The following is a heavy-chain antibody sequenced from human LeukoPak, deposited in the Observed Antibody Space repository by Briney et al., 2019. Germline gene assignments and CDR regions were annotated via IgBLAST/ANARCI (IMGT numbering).Heavy chain of an antibody. D-gene: IGHD3-3*01. CDR1: GGSISSGGYY. CDR2: IYYSGST. J-gene: IGHJ4*02. CDR3: ACYNDFWSGYYFDY. Sequence: PSETLSLTCTVSGGSISSGGYYWSWIRQHPGKGLEWIGYIYYSGSTNYNPSLKSRVTISVDTSKNQFSLKLSSVTAADTAVYYCACYNDFWSGYYFDYWGQGTWSPSPQ. V-gene: IGHV4-31*03.